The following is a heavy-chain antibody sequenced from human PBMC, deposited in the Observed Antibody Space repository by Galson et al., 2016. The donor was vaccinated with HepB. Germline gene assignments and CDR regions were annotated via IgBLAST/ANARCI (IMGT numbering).Heavy chain of an antibody. J-gene: IGHJ4*02. CDR2: IYYSGNT. CDR3: AREISQYCSGGSCYVFDY. Sequence: TLSLTCTVSGGSISSRGYYWSWIRQHPGKGLEWIGYIYYSGNTHYNPSLKSRITISIDTSKNQFSLKLSSVTAADTAVYYCAREISQYCSGGSCYVFDYWGRGTLCTGSS. CDR1: GGSISSRGYY. V-gene: IGHV4-31*03. D-gene: IGHD2-15*01.